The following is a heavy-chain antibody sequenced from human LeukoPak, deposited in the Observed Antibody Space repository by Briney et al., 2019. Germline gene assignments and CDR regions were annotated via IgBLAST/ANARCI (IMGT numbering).Heavy chain of an antibody. CDR1: GGSFSGYY. D-gene: IGHD3-16*02. J-gene: IGHJ4*02. CDR3: ARGPRDYVWGSYRYFFDY. Sequence: PSETLSLTCAVYGGSFSGYYWSWIRQPPEKGLEWIGEINHSGSTNYNPSLKSRVTISVDTSKNQFSLKLSSVTAADTAVYYCARGPRDYVWGSYRYFFDYWGQGTLVTVSS. V-gene: IGHV4-34*01. CDR2: INHSGST.